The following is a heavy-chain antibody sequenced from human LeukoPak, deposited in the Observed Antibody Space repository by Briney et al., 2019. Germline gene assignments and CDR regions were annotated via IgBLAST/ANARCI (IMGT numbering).Heavy chain of an antibody. CDR1: GFTVSNSF. D-gene: IGHD6-13*01. Sequence: GGSLRLSCAASGFTVSNSFMSWVRQAPGKGLEWVSVYSGGTTYYADSVKGRFTISRDNSKNTLYLQMNSLRAEDTALYYCARDGRIAAAGTFDYWGQGTLVTVSS. V-gene: IGHV3-53*01. J-gene: IGHJ4*02. CDR3: ARDGRIAAAGTFDY. CDR2: YSGGTT.